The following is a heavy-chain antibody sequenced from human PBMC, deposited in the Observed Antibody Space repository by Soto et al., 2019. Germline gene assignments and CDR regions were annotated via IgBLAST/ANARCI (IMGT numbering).Heavy chain of an antibody. V-gene: IGHV3-13*05. Sequence: EVQLVESGGGVVQPGASLRLSCAASGFTFSAYDMHWVRQTTGKGLEWVSAIGAADDPYYLGSVKGRFTISRENAKNPLYLQMNSLRAEDTAVYYCARAYAGRLPRRADYYFAMDVWGQGTTVTVSS. CDR2: IGAADDP. D-gene: IGHD4-17*01. CDR3: ARAYAGRLPRRADYYFAMDV. CDR1: GFTFSAYD. J-gene: IGHJ6*02.